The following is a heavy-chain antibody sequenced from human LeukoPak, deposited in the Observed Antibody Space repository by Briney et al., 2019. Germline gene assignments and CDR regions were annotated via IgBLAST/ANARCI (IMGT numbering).Heavy chain of an antibody. D-gene: IGHD2-15*01. Sequence: SETLSLTCAVSGGSISSGYWWSWVRQPPMKGLEWIGEIIDSGSTNYSPSLKGRITISLDKTKSQFSLNVNSVTAADTAVYYCATYGPTSGGYTFEYWGQGILVTVSS. CDR2: IIDSGST. CDR1: GGSISSGYW. CDR3: ATYGPTSGGYTFEY. J-gene: IGHJ4*02. V-gene: IGHV4-4*02.